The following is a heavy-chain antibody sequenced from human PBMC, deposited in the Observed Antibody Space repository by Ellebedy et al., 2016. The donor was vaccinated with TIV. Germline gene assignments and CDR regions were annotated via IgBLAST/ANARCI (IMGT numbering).Heavy chain of an antibody. V-gene: IGHV3-7*01. CDR2: IKIDGSEK. J-gene: IGHJ4*02. CDR3: ARDPKRYYDYDGDFDY. Sequence: PGGSLRLSCAASGFTFSSYCMSWVRQAPGPGLEWVANIKIDGSEKNYVDYVKGRLTISRDNAKNSLYLQMNSLRVEDTAVYYCARDPKRYYDYDGDFDYWGQGTLVTVSS. D-gene: IGHD3-16*01. CDR1: GFTFSSYC.